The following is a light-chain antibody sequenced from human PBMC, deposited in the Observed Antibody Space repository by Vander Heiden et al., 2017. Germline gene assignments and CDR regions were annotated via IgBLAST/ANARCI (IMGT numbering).Light chain of an antibody. CDR1: SSNIGAGYG. Sequence: QSVLTQPPSVSGAPGQRIIISCTGRSSNIGAGYGVHWYQQLPGTAPKLLIYGNTNRPSGVPDRFSGSKSGTSASLAITGLQAEDEADYYCQSYDSSRSVVFGGGTKLTVL. CDR2: GNT. CDR3: QSYDSSRSVV. V-gene: IGLV1-40*01. J-gene: IGLJ2*01.